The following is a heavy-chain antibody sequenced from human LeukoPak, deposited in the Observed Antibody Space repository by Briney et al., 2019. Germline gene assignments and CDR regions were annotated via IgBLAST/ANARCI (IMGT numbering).Heavy chain of an antibody. Sequence: SETLSLTCTLSGDSFRSGGQYWGWIRQTPGKGLEWIGDIFYNGKTNYNPSLKSRVTISLDTSRSQFSLRLSSVTASDTGVYYCARIFDVWGRGTLVTVSS. CDR1: GDSFRSGGQY. CDR3: ARIFDV. J-gene: IGHJ4*02. V-gene: IGHV4-61*08. CDR2: IFYNGKT.